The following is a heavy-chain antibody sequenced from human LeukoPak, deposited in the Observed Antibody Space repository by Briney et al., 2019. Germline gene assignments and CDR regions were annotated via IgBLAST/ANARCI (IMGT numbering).Heavy chain of an antibody. Sequence: GGSLRLSCAASGFTFSSYGMHWVRQAPGKGLEWVAVIWYDGSNKYYADSVKGRFTISRDNSKNTLYLQMNSLRAEDTAVYYCAKTGYSSSWYWDYCYYMDVWGKGTTVTVSS. D-gene: IGHD6-13*01. V-gene: IGHV3-33*06. CDR3: AKTGYSSSWYWDYCYYMDV. J-gene: IGHJ6*03. CDR2: IWYDGSNK. CDR1: GFTFSSYG.